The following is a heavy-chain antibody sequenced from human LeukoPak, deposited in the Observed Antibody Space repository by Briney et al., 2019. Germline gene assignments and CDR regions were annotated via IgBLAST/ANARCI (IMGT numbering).Heavy chain of an antibody. Sequence: GGSLRLSCAASGFTFSSYSMNWVRQAPGKGLEWVSSITSSSSYICYADSVKGRFTISRDNAKNSLYLQMNSLRAEDTAVYYCARDPADGDYWGQGTLVTVSS. CDR1: GFTFSSYS. V-gene: IGHV3-21*01. CDR2: ITSSSSYI. CDR3: ARDPADGDY. D-gene: IGHD5-24*01. J-gene: IGHJ4*02.